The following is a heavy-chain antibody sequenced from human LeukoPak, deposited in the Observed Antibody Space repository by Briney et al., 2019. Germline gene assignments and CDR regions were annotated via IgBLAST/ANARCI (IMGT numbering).Heavy chain of an antibody. CDR1: VFTFSSYT. J-gene: IGHJ3*02. Sequence: QPGRSLRLSSAASVFTFSSYTMSWIRQAPGKGLEWVSYIISSTSTRSYADSVMGRFTIYRDNDKNSVYLQMNCVRREETAVYYCARDKDYAFDIWGQGTIGTVSS. D-gene: IGHD3-16*01. V-gene: IGHV3-48*01. CDR3: ARDKDYAFDI. CDR2: IISSTSTR.